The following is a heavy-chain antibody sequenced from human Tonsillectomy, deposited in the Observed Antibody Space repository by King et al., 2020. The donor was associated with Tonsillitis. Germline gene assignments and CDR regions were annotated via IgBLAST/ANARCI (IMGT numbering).Heavy chain of an antibody. Sequence: VQLQESGRGLVKPSENLSLTCIVSGGSISSYYWNWIRQPAGKGLEWIGRIFASGHTNYNPSLKSRVTMSLDTSRNQFSLRLTSVTAADTAVYYCAEDVYGDFFSYWGQGTLVSVSS. V-gene: IGHV4-4*07. D-gene: IGHD3/OR15-3a*01. CDR3: AEDVYGDFFSY. J-gene: IGHJ4*02. CDR1: GGSISSYY. CDR2: IFASGHT.